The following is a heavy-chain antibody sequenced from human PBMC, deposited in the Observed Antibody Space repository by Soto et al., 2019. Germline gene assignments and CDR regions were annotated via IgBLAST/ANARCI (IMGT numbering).Heavy chain of an antibody. CDR2: INSDGSDT. J-gene: IGHJ4*02. CDR3: ARLDSSSWAFDY. Sequence: EMQLVESGGGLVQPGGSLRLSCATSGFTFSSYWMNWVRQGPGKGLVWVSRINSDGSDTSYADSVKGRFTISRDNAKNTLYLQINSLRAEDTAVYYCARLDSSSWAFDYWGQGTLVPVSS. CDR1: GFTFSSYW. V-gene: IGHV3-74*01. D-gene: IGHD6-13*01.